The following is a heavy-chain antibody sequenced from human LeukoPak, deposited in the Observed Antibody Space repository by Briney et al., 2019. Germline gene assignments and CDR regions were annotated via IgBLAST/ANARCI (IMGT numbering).Heavy chain of an antibody. CDR1: GYTFTSYG. D-gene: IGHD3-3*01. CDR2: NSAYNGNT. Sequence: GASVKVSCKASGYTFTSYGISWVRQAPGQGLEWMGWNSAYNGNTNYAQKLQGRVTMTTDTSTSTAYMELRSLRSDDTAVYYCARERGLFWSGPITYYFDYWGQGTLVTVPS. J-gene: IGHJ4*02. V-gene: IGHV1-18*01. CDR3: ARERGLFWSGPITYYFDY.